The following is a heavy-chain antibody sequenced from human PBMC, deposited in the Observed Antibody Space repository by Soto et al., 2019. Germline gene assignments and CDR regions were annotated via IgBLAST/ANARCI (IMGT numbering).Heavy chain of an antibody. CDR1: GGSISSNNYF. J-gene: IGHJ3*02. CDR2: ISYTGSA. CDR3: AREVASPATSDAFDI. Sequence: PSETLSLTCTVSGGSISSNNYFWSWIRQHPGKGLEWIGYISYTGSAYYSPSLESRVTISVDTSKNQFSLRLNSVTAADTAMYYCAREVASPATSDAFDIWGQGTMVTVSS. V-gene: IGHV4-31*03. D-gene: IGHD1-26*01.